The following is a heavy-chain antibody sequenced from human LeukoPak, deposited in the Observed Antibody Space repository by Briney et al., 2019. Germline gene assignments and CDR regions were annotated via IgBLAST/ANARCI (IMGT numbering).Heavy chain of an antibody. CDR3: ARSQYIAGTAFDI. Sequence: SETLSLTCAVYGGSFSGYYWSWIRQPPGKGLEWIGEINHSGSTNYNPSLKSRVTISVDTSKNQFSLKLSSVTAADTAVYYCARSQYIAGTAFDIWGRGTKVTVSS. CDR1: GGSFSGYY. V-gene: IGHV4-34*01. D-gene: IGHD1-20*01. CDR2: INHSGST. J-gene: IGHJ3*02.